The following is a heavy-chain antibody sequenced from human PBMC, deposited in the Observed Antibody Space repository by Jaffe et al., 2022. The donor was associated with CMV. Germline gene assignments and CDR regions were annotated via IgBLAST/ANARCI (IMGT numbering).Heavy chain of an antibody. J-gene: IGHJ3*02. Sequence: QLQLQESGPGLVKPSETLSLTCTVSGGSISSSSYYWGWIRQPPGKGLEWIGSIYYSGSTYYNPSLKSRVTISVDTSKNQFSLKLSSVTAADTAVYYCASMWSSGYYGHDAFDIWGQGTMVTVSS. CDR3: ASMWSSGYYGHDAFDI. D-gene: IGHD3-22*01. V-gene: IGHV4-39*01. CDR2: IYYSGST. CDR1: GGSISSSSYY.